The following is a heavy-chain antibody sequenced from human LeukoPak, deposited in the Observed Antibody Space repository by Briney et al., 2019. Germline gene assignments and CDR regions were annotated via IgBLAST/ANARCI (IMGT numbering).Heavy chain of an antibody. D-gene: IGHD2-2*01. CDR2: IYYSGST. CDR3: ARVVASEIVVPAANYYYGMDV. J-gene: IGHJ6*02. CDR1: GGSISSYY. Sequence: SETLSLTCTASGGSISSYYWGWIRQPPGKGLEWIGSIYYSGSTYYNPSLKSRVTISVDTSKNQFSLKLSSVTAADTAVYYCARVVASEIVVPAANYYYGMDVWGQGTTVTVSS. V-gene: IGHV4-39*07.